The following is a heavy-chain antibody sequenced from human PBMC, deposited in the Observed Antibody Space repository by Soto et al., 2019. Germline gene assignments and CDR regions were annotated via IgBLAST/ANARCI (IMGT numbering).Heavy chain of an antibody. CDR3: ARLWQGYDSSFIDY. J-gene: IGHJ4*02. D-gene: IGHD5-12*01. CDR1: GFTVSSNY. Sequence: GVSLRLSCAASGFTVSSNYMSWVRQAPGKGLEWVSVIYSGGSTYYADSVKGRFTISRDNSKNTLYLQMNSLRAEDTAVYYCARLWQGYDSSFIDYWGQGTLVTVSS. V-gene: IGHV3-53*01. CDR2: IYSGGST.